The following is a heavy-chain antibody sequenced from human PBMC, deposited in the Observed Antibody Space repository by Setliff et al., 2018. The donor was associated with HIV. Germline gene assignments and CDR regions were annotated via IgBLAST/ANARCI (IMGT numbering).Heavy chain of an antibody. V-gene: IGHV1-18*01. J-gene: IGHJ4*02. CDR2: ISTHSDKT. D-gene: IGHD2-8*01. CDR3: AREKYGDKFDY. Sequence: EASVKVSCKASGYNFTNYGIGWVRQAPGQGLEYMGWISTHSDKTDYAQSVQGRVTMTIDTSTSTVYMELRSLRSDDTAMFYCAREKYGDKFDYWGQGTMVTVSS. CDR1: GYNFTNYG.